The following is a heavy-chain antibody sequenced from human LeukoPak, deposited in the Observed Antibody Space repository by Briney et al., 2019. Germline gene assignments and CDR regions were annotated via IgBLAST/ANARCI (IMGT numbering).Heavy chain of an antibody. Sequence: RASETLSLTCTVSGGSIGTSYWTWIRQPPGGGLEWIGQIYNSVTANYNPSLKTRVTISADTSKNQFSLKLTPVTAADTARYFCARDKGVCSDTSCYGENWYFDIWGRGTQVTVSS. V-gene: IGHV4-59*01. CDR2: IYNSVTA. D-gene: IGHD2-15*01. CDR1: GGSIGTSY. J-gene: IGHJ2*01. CDR3: ARDKGVCSDTSCYGENWYFDI.